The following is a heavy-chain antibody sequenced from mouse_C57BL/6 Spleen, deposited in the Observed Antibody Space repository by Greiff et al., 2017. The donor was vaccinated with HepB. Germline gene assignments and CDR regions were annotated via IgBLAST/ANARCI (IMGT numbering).Heavy chain of an antibody. CDR1: GYTFTDYY. J-gene: IGHJ2*01. CDR2: INPNNGGT. V-gene: IGHV1-26*01. Sequence: VQLQQSGPELVKPGASVKISCKASGYTFTDYYMNWVKQSHGKSLEWIGDINPNNGGTSYNQKFKGKATLTVDKSSSTAYMELRSLTSEDSAVYYCARQAVTEFDYWGQGTTLTVSS. D-gene: IGHD2-1*01. CDR3: ARQAVTEFDY.